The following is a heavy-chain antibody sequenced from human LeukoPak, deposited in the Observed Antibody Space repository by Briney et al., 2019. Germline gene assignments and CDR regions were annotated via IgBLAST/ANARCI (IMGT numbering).Heavy chain of an antibody. J-gene: IGHJ4*02. CDR2: IYPGDSDT. D-gene: IGHD3-16*02. CDR1: GYSFTSYW. V-gene: IGHV5-51*01. Sequence: GESLKISCKGSGYSFTSYWIGWVRQMPGKGLEWMGIIYPGDSDTRYSPSFQGQVTISADKSISTAYLQWGSLKASDTAMYYCARGPYDYVWGSYRSPYFDYWGQGTLVTVSS. CDR3: ARGPYDYVWGSYRSPYFDY.